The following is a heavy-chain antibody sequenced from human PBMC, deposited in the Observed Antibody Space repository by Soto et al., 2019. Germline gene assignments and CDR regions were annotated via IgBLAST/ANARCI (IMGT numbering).Heavy chain of an antibody. CDR1: GGIFHGYG. CDR2: IRFDGSNE. Sequence: QEQLVESGGGVVQPGTSLRLSCAVPGGIFHGYGMHWVRQAPGKGLEGVAIIRFDGSNEEYADFVKGRFTISRGNSKNTMYMQMNTLGAEDTAVYYCARDGIGGTVFRGYLDYWGRGTVVTVSS. V-gene: IGHV3-33*01. CDR3: ARDGIGGTVFRGYLDY. D-gene: IGHD1-7*01. J-gene: IGHJ4*02.